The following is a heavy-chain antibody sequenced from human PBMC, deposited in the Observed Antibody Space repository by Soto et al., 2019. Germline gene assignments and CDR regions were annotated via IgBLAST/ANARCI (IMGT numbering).Heavy chain of an antibody. Sequence: EVQLLESGGGLVQPGGSLRLSCAASGFTFSSYAMSWVRQAPGKGLDWVSAISGSGGSTYYADSVKGRFTISRDNSKNTLYLQMNSLRAEDTVVYYCARTLYSYGTDYWGQGTLVTVSS. CDR3: ARTLYSYGTDY. CDR1: GFTFSSYA. D-gene: IGHD5-18*01. CDR2: ISGSGGST. J-gene: IGHJ4*02. V-gene: IGHV3-23*01.